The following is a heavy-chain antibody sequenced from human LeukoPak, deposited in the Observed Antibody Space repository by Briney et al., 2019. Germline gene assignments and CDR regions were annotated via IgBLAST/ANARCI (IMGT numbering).Heavy chain of an antibody. V-gene: IGHV4-4*07. D-gene: IGHD5/OR15-5a*01. CDR2: IYNSGSMYNSGST. CDR3: ARGVVFNYYQYMDV. CDR1: GGSISTYY. J-gene: IGHJ6*03. Sequence: PSETLSLTCAVSGGSISTYYWSWIRQPAGKGLDWIGSIYNSGSMYNSGSTNYNPSLKSRVTMSVDTSKNQFSLKLSSVTAADTAVYYCARGVVFNYYQYMDVWGKGTTDTVSS.